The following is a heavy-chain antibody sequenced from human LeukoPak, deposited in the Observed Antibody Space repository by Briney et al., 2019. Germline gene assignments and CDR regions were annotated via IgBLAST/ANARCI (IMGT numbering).Heavy chain of an antibody. CDR1: GFTFSSYG. D-gene: IGHD3-16*01. CDR3: AKGDSYDPSEH. CDR2: IWYDGSNQ. V-gene: IGHV3-33*06. Sequence: GRSLRLSCTASGFTFSSYGMHWVRQAPGKGLEWVAVIWYDGSNQQYADSVKGRFTISIDNSGNTVFLQMNSLRPEDTAVYYCAKGDSYDPSEHWGLGTLVTVSS. J-gene: IGHJ1*01.